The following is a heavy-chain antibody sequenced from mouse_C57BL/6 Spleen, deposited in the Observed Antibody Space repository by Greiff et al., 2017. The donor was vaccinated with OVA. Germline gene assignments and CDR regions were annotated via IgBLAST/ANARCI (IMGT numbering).Heavy chain of an antibody. CDR3: ARDYGSSSYYAMCD. Sequence: VQLQQSVAELVRPGASVKLSCTASGFNIKNSYMHWVKQRPEQGLEWIGRIDPANGNTNYAPKFQGKATITADTSSNTAYLQLNSLTSEDTAIYYWARDYGSSSYYAMCDWGQRASVTVST. V-gene: IGHV14-3*01. D-gene: IGHD1-1*01. CDR1: GFNIKNSY. J-gene: IGHJ4*01. CDR2: IDPANGNT.